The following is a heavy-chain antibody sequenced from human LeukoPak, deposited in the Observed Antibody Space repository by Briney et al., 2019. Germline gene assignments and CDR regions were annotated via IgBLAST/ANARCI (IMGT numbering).Heavy chain of an antibody. CDR2: IIPIFGTA. V-gene: IGHV1-69*13. Sequence: VKVSCKASGGTFSSSAISWVRQAPGQGLEWMGGIIPIFGTANYAQKFQGRVTITADESTSTAYMELSSLRSEDTAVYYCARLYGGYYYDSSGYPAYWYWGQGTLVTVSS. CDR1: GGTFSSSA. J-gene: IGHJ4*02. CDR3: ARLYGGYYYDSSGYPAYWY. D-gene: IGHD3-22*01.